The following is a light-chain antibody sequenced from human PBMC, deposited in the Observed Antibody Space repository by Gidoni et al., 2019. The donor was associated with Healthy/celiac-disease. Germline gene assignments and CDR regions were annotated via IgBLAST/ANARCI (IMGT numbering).Light chain of an antibody. CDR1: QSLLHSNGYNY. J-gene: IGKJ4*01. CDR3: MQALQTPLT. Sequence: VMTQSPLPLPVTPGEPASIPCRSSQSLLHSNGYNYLDWYLQKPGQSPQLLIYLGSNRASGVPDRFSGSGSGTDFTLKISRVEAEDVGVYYCMQALQTPLTFGGGTKVEIK. V-gene: IGKV2-28*01. CDR2: LGS.